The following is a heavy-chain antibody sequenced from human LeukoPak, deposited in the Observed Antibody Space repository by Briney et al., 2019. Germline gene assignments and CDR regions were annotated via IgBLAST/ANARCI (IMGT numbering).Heavy chain of an antibody. CDR1: GFTFSSYG. D-gene: IGHD2-2*01. CDR2: IWDDGTNK. J-gene: IGHJ4*02. CDR3: ARDHCSSTSCYVWSY. Sequence: GGSLRLSRAASGFTFSSYGMHWVRQAPGKGLEWVAVIWDDGTNKYYADSVKGRFSISRDNSKNTLYLQMNSLRADDTAVYYCARDHCSSTSCYVWSYWGQGTLVTVS. V-gene: IGHV3-33*01.